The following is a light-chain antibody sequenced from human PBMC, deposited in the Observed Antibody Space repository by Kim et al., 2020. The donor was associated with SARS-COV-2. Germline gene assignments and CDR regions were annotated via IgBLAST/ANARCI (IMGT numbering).Light chain of an antibody. V-gene: IGKV3-11*01. Sequence: EIVLTQSPATLSLSPGERATFSCRASQSVSSYLAWYQQKPGQAPRLLIYDASNRATGIPARFSGSGSGTDFTLTISSLEPEDFAVYYCQQRSNWPRLAFGPGTKVDIK. CDR1: QSVSSY. CDR3: QQRSNWPRLA. J-gene: IGKJ3*01. CDR2: DAS.